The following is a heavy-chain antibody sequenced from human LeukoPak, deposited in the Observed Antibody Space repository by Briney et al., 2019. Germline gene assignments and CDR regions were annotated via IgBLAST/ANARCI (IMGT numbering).Heavy chain of an antibody. J-gene: IGHJ4*02. Sequence: PGGSLRLSCAASGFTFSSYSMNWVRQAPGKGLEWVSYISSSSSTIYYADSVKGRFTISRDNAKNSLYLQMNSLRAEDTAVYYCARDSYYGSGSYLIPAPDFDYWGQGTLVTVSS. CDR3: ARDSYYGSGSYLIPAPDFDY. CDR2: ISSSSSTI. D-gene: IGHD3-10*01. CDR1: GFTFSSYS. V-gene: IGHV3-48*01.